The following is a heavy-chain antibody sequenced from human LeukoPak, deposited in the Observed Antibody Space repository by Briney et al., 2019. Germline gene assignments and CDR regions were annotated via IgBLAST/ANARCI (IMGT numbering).Heavy chain of an antibody. CDR2: INHSGST. V-gene: IGHV4-61*10. CDR3: ARRVVIIRWFDP. J-gene: IGHJ5*02. Sequence: SETLSLTCTVSGGSISSGSYYWSWIRQPAGKGLEWIGEINHSGSTNYNPSLKSRVTISVDTSKNQFSLKLSSVTAADTVVYYCARRVVIIRWFDPWGQGTLVTVSS. CDR1: GGSISSGSYY. D-gene: IGHD3-3*01.